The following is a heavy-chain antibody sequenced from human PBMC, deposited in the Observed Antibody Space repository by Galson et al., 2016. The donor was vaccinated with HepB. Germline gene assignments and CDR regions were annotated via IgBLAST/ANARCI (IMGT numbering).Heavy chain of an antibody. V-gene: IGHV3-21*01. D-gene: IGHD6-19*01. CDR1: GFTFSAYS. Sequence: SLRLSCAASGFTFSAYSMTWVRQAPGRGLEWVSPIGKTSAFMLYADSVKGRFTVSRDDVGKSLYLQMNSLRAEDTAVYYCARDSSGWSRDYWGQGTLVTVSS. J-gene: IGHJ4*02. CDR2: IGKTSAFM. CDR3: ARDSSGWSRDY.